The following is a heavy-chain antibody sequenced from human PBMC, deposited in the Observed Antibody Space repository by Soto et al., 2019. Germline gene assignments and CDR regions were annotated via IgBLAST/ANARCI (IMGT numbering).Heavy chain of an antibody. J-gene: IGHJ4*02. CDR2: IYDSGNT. CDR1: GGSISSTDYY. CDR3: ARPSDSRSFYKPLEY. Sequence: SETLSLTCTVSGGSISSTDYYWGWIRQPPGKGLEWIGSIYDSGNTYYNPSLKSRVTISVDTSKNQFSLKLISVTAADTAVYYCARPSDSRSFYKPLEYWGQGTLVTVSS. V-gene: IGHV4-39*01. D-gene: IGHD3-10*01.